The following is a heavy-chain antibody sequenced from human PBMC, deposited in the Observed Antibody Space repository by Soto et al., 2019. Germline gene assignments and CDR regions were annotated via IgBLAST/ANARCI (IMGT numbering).Heavy chain of an antibody. CDR3: ARVKLGYCISTSCYHDY. Sequence: LRLSCAASGFTFSSYSMNWVRQAPGKGLEWVSAISSSSGYIYYADSVKGRFTISRDNAKNSLYLQMNSLRAEDTAVYYCARVKLGYCISTSCYHDYWGQGTLVTVSS. CDR1: GFTFSSYS. CDR2: ISSSSGYI. J-gene: IGHJ4*02. D-gene: IGHD2-2*01. V-gene: IGHV3-21*01.